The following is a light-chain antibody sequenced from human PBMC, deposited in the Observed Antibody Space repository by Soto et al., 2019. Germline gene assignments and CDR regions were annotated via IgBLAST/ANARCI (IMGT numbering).Light chain of an antibody. CDR2: DVN. CDR1: SSDVGGYNY. J-gene: IGLJ1*01. Sequence: QSALTQPASVSGSPGQSITISCTGTSSDVGGYNYVSWYQQHPGKAPKLMIYDVNTRPSGVSNRFSGSKSGSTASLTVSGLQAEDEADYYCSSYAGSNNYVFGTGTKLTVL. V-gene: IGLV2-14*01. CDR3: SSYAGSNNYV.